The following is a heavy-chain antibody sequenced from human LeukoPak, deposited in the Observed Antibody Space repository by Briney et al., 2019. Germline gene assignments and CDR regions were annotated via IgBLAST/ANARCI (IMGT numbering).Heavy chain of an antibody. CDR1: GGSISSSSYY. V-gene: IGHV4-39*07. CDR3: ARARRMDNFDY. D-gene: IGHD3/OR15-3a*01. J-gene: IGHJ4*02. Sequence: SETLSLTCTVSGGSISSSSYYWGWIRQPPGKGLEWIGSIYYSGSTYYNPSLKSRVTISVDTSKNQFSLKLSSVTAADTAVCYCARARRMDNFDYWGQGTLVTVSS. CDR2: IYYSGST.